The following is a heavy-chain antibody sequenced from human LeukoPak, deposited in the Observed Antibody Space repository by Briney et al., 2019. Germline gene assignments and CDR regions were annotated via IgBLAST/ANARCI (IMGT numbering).Heavy chain of an antibody. Sequence: GASVKVSCKASGYTFTSYDINWVRQATGQGLEWMGWMNPNSGNAGYAQKFQGRVTMTRNTSISTAYMELSSLRSEDTGVYYCARKYNVRGWYYYYYMDVWGKGTTVTVSS. V-gene: IGHV1-8*01. CDR2: MNPNSGNA. J-gene: IGHJ6*03. CDR1: GYTFTSYD. D-gene: IGHD3-10*02. CDR3: ARKYNVRGWYYYYYMDV.